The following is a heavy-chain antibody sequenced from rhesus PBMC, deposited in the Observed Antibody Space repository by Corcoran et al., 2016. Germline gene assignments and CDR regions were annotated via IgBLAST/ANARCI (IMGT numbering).Heavy chain of an antibody. CDR1: GGSISDSYR. Sequence: QVQLQESGPGVVKPSETLSLTCAVSGGSISDSYRWSWIRQPPGKGLEWIGYIYGSSTSTNYNPSLKRRVTISKDTSKNQFSLKLSSVTAADTAVYYCARGPYSSGYDYWGQGVLVTVSS. CDR2: IYGSSTST. J-gene: IGHJ4*01. V-gene: IGHV4S10*01. CDR3: ARGPYSSGYDY. D-gene: IGHD6-31*01.